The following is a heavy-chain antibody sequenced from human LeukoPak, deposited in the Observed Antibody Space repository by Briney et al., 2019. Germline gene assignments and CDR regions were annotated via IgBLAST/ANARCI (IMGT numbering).Heavy chain of an antibody. V-gene: IGHV3-30*18. CDR3: AKDGGSMAVPDAFDI. CDR1: GFTFSSHD. CDR2: ISYDGGKK. Sequence: GGSLRLSCAASGFTFSSHDMHWVRQAPGKGLEWVAIISYDGGKKDYADSVKGRFTISRDNSKNTLYLQMNSLRAEDTAVYYCAKDGGSMAVPDAFDIWGQGTMVTVSS. J-gene: IGHJ3*02. D-gene: IGHD6-19*01.